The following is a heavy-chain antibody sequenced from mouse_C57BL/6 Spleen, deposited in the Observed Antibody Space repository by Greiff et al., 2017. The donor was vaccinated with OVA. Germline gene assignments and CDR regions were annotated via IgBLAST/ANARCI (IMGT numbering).Heavy chain of an antibody. CDR3: ARLRPCAY. CDR2: INPNNGGT. D-gene: IGHD2-12*01. J-gene: IGHJ3*01. V-gene: IGHV1-18*01. CDR1: GYTFTDYN. Sequence: EVQLQQSGPELVKPGASVKIPCKASGYTFTDYNMDWVKQSHGKSLEWIGDINPNNGGTIYNQKFKGKATLTVDKSSSTAYMELRSLTSEDTAVYYCARLRPCAYWGQETLVTVSA.